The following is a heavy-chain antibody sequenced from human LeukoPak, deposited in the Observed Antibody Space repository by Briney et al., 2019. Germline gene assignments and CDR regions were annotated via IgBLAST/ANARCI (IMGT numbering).Heavy chain of an antibody. J-gene: IGHJ4*02. CDR1: GGSISSYY. CDR3: ARGPSGIRGVIVYYFDY. D-gene: IGHD3-10*01. V-gene: IGHV4-4*07. CDR2: IYTSGST. Sequence: SETLSLTCTVSGGSISSYYWSWIRQPAGKGLEWIGRIYTSGSTNYNPSLKSRVTMSVDTSKNQFSLKLSSVTAADTAVYYCARGPSGIRGVIVYYFDYWGQGTLVTVSS.